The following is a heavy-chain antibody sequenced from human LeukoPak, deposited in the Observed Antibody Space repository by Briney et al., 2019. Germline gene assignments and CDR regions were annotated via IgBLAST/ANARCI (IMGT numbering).Heavy chain of an antibody. CDR3: ARVSTVAGRPFDY. D-gene: IGHD6-19*01. CDR1: GFTFSSYR. CDR2: ITSDGSST. Sequence: GGSLRPSCAASGFTFSSYRMHWVRQTPEKGLVWVSRITSDGSSTNYADSVKGRFTISRDNAKSTLYPQMNSLRAEDTAVYYCARVSTVAGRPFDYWGQGTLVTVSS. V-gene: IGHV3-74*01. J-gene: IGHJ4*02.